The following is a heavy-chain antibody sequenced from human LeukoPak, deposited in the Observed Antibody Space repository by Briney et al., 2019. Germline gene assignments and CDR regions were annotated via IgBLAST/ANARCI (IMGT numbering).Heavy chain of an antibody. CDR3: ASEVMITFGGVGVCF. CDR2: ISSSSYI. J-gene: IGHJ4*02. CDR1: GFTFSSYS. D-gene: IGHD3-16*01. Sequence: GGSLRLSCAASGFTFSSYSMNWVRQAPGKGLEWVSSISSSSYIYYADSVKGRFTISRDNAKNSLYLQMNSLRAEDTAVYYCASEVMITFGGVGVCFWGQGTLVTVSS. V-gene: IGHV3-21*01.